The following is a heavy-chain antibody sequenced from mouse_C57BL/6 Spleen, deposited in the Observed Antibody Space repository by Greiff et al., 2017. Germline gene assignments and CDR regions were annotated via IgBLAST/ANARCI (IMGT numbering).Heavy chain of an antibody. D-gene: IGHD1-1*01. Sequence: EVQLQQSGAELVKPGASVKLSCTASGFNIKDYYMHWVKQRTEQGLEWIGRIDPEDGETKYAQKFQGKATITADPSSNTAYLQLSSLTSEDTAVYYCARSDTTVVATPDYWGQGTTLTVSS. CDR2: IDPEDGET. V-gene: IGHV14-2*01. J-gene: IGHJ2*01. CDR1: GFNIKDYY. CDR3: ARSDTTVVATPDY.